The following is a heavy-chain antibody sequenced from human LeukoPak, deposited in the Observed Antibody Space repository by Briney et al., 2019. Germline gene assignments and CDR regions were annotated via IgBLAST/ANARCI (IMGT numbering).Heavy chain of an antibody. J-gene: IGHJ4*02. CDR2: IWYDGSNK. V-gene: IGHV3-33*06. CDR1: GFNFRNYG. D-gene: IGHD1-14*01. Sequence: PGKSLRLSCAASGFNFRNYGMHWVRQAPGKGLEWVAVIWYDGSNKYYVDSVEGRFTISRDNSKNTLFQEMDSLRAEDTAVYYCAKFTGYWGQGTLVTVSS. CDR3: AKFTGY.